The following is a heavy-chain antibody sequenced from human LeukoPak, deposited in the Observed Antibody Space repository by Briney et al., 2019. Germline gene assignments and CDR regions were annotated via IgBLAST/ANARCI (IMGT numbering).Heavy chain of an antibody. CDR2: ISGSGGST. CDR3: ANDPNISYGRYLFDY. CDR1: GFTFSSYA. V-gene: IGHV3-23*01. Sequence: GESLRLSCAASGFTFSSYAMSWVRQAPAKGLEWVSAISGSGGSTYYADSVKGRFTISRDNSKNTLYLQMNSLRAEDTAVYYCANDPNISYGRYLFDYWGQGTLVTVSS. D-gene: IGHD5-18*01. J-gene: IGHJ4*02.